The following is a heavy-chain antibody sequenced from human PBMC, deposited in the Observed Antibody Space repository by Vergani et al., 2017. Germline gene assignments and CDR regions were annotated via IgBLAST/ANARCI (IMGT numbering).Heavy chain of an antibody. Sequence: QVQLQQSGPGLVKPSQTLSLTCAISGDSVSSNSAAWNWIRQSPSRGLEWLGRTYYRSTWYNDYAVSVKSRITINPSTSKNQFSLQLNSVNPEDTAGYYCARVTRSYYYGSGSYYYYYYGMDVWGQGTTVTVSS. CDR3: ARVTRSYYYGSGSYYYYYYGMDV. CDR1: GDSVSSNSAA. J-gene: IGHJ6*02. CDR2: TYYRSTWYN. V-gene: IGHV6-1*01. D-gene: IGHD3-10*01.